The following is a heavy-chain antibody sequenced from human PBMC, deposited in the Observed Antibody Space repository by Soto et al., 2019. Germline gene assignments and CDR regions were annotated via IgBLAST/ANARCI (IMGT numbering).Heavy chain of an antibody. CDR2: IKSKTDGGTT. CDR3: TTDLLYYLSWFDP. V-gene: IGHV3-15*07. CDR1: GFTFSNAW. J-gene: IGHJ5*02. D-gene: IGHD3-10*01. Sequence: EVQLVESGGGLVKPGGSLRLSCAASGFTFSNAWMNWVRQAPGKGLEWVGRIKSKTDGGTTDYAAPVKGRFTISRDDSKNTLYLQMNSLKTEDTAVYYCTTDLLYYLSWFDPWVQGTLVTVSS.